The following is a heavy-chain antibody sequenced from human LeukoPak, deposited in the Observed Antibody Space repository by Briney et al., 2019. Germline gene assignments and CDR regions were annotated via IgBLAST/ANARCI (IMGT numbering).Heavy chain of an antibody. Sequence: SETLSLTCTVSGGSISSSSYYWGWIRQPPGKGLEWIGSIYYSGSTYYNPSLKSRVTISVDTSKNQFSLKLSSVTAADTAVYYCARVPTWWLLVDYWGQGTLVTVSS. CDR1: GGSISSSSYY. V-gene: IGHV4-39*01. CDR3: ARVPTWWLLVDY. D-gene: IGHD3-22*01. CDR2: IYYSGST. J-gene: IGHJ4*02.